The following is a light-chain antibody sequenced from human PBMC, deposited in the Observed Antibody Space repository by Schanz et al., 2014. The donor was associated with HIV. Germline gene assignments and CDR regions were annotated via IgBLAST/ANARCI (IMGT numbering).Light chain of an antibody. J-gene: IGKJ4*01. Sequence: EIVLTQSPATLSLSPGERATLSCRASQSVSSYLAWYQQKPGQAPRLLIYATSTRAAGIPDRFSGTGSGTDFTLTISSLEPEDFAVYYCQQSGDSGGTFGGGTKVDMK. CDR2: ATS. V-gene: IGKV3-11*01. CDR3: QQSGDSGGT. CDR1: QSVSSY.